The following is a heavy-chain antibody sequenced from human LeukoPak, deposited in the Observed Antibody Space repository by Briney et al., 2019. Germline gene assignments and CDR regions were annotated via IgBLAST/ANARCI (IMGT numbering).Heavy chain of an antibody. CDR3: ATAFICSSTSCYAFDI. D-gene: IGHD2-2*01. Sequence: GGSLRLSCAASGFTFSSYWMSWVRQAPGKGLEWVANIKQDGSEKYYVDSVKGRFTISRDNSKNTLYLQMNSLRAEDTAVYYCATAFICSSTSCYAFDIWGQGTMVTVSS. CDR1: GFTFSSYW. CDR2: IKQDGSEK. J-gene: IGHJ3*02. V-gene: IGHV3-7*01.